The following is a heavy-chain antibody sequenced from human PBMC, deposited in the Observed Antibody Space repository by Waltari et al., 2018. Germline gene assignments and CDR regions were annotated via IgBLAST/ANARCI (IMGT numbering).Heavy chain of an antibody. CDR3: ATGSPLRYFDWFYYYYGMDV. J-gene: IGHJ6*02. CDR1: GYTLTELS. CDR2: FDPEDGET. Sequence: QVQLVQSGAEVTKPGPSVQVSCKVSGYTLTELSMHWVRPAPGKGLEWMGGFDPEDGETIYEQKFQGRVTMTEDTSTDTAYMELSSLRSEDTAVYYCATGSPLRYFDWFYYYYGMDVWGQGTTVTVSS. V-gene: IGHV1-24*01. D-gene: IGHD3-9*01.